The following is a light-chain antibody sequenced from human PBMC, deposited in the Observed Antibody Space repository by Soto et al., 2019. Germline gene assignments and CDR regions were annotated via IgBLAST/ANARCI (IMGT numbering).Light chain of an antibody. CDR3: QQYGTPLLYT. V-gene: IGKV3-20*01. CDR2: DAS. Sequence: EIVLTQSPGTLSLSPGERATLSCRASQSVTNDYLAWYQQKPGQAPRLLIFDASSRATGIPDRFSGSGSGTDFTLTISRLEPEDFAVYYCQQYGTPLLYTCGQGTKLEIK. J-gene: IGKJ2*01. CDR1: QSVTNDY.